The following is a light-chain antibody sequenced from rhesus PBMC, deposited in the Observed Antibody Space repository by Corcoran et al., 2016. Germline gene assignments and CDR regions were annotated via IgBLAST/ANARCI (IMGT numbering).Light chain of an antibody. J-gene: IGKJ2*01. CDR2: EAS. CDR3: PHGYGTPYS. Sequence: DIQMTQSPSSLSASVGDRVTITCRASENVNNYLNWYQQKPGKAPKLLIYEASTLQIGVPSRLSGSGSGRDYTFSISSLQPEDVATYYCPHGYGTPYSFGQGTKVEIK. V-gene: IGKV1-74*01. CDR1: ENVNNY.